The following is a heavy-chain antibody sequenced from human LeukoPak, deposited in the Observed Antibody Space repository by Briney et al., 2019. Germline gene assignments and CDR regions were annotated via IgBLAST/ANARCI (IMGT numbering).Heavy chain of an antibody. CDR3: ARIDYGGNSELDY. CDR2: IKQDGSEK. V-gene: IGHV3-7*01. D-gene: IGHD4-23*01. Sequence: GGSLRLSCAASGFTFSSYWMSWVRQAPGKGPEWVANIKQDGSEKYYVDSVKGRFTISRDNAKNSLYLQMNSLRAEDTAVYYCARIDYGGNSELDYWGQGTLVTVSS. CDR1: GFTFSSYW. J-gene: IGHJ4*02.